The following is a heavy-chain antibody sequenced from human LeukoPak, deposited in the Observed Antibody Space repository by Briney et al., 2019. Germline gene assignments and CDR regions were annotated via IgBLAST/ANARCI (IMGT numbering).Heavy chain of an antibody. CDR3: ARGIAVADFDY. J-gene: IGHJ4*02. D-gene: IGHD6-19*01. Sequence: GGSLRLSCAASGFTFSSYSMNWVRQAPGKGLEWVSSISSSSSYIYYADSVKGRFTIPRDNAKNSLYLQMNSLRAEDTAVYYCARGIAVADFDYWGQGTLVTVSS. CDR1: GFTFSSYS. V-gene: IGHV3-21*01. CDR2: ISSSSSYI.